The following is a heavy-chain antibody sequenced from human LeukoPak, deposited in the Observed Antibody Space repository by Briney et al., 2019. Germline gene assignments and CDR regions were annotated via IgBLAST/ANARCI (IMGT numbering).Heavy chain of an antibody. V-gene: IGHV4-38-2*02. D-gene: IGHD2-15*01. CDR3: ARAGCSGGSCSFYYYYGMDV. Sequence: SETLSLTCTVSGYSISSGYYWGWIRQPPGKGLEWIGSIYHSGSTYYNPSLKSRVTISVDTSKNQFSLKLSSVTAADTAVYYCARAGCSGGSCSFYYYYGMDVWGQGTTVTVSS. CDR2: IYHSGST. CDR1: GYSISSGYY. J-gene: IGHJ6*02.